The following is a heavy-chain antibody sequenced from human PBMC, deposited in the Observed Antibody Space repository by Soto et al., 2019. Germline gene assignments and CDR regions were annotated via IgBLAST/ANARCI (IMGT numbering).Heavy chain of an antibody. V-gene: IGHV5-51*01. Sequence: GESLKISCKGSGYSFTSYWIGWVRQMPGKGLEWMGIIYPGDSDTRYSPSFKGQVTISADKSISTAYMQWSRLKASDTAMYYCARLSILFYAFDIWGQGTMVTVS. J-gene: IGHJ3*02. CDR2: IYPGDSDT. CDR3: ARLSILFYAFDI. CDR1: GYSFTSYW. D-gene: IGHD2-2*02.